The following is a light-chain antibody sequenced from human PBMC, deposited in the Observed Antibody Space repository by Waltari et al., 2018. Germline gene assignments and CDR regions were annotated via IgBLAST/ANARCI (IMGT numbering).Light chain of an antibody. CDR1: QRLTKNY. CDR3: QQYGSSIMYT. CDR2: GAS. V-gene: IGKV3-20*01. J-gene: IGKJ2*01. Sequence: VLTQSPGTLSLSPGERATLSCRASQRLTKNYLAWYQQKPGQAPRLLIYGASNSAAGIPDRFSGSGSGTDFTLTISRLEPEDFAVYYCQQYGSSIMYTFGQGTKLEIK.